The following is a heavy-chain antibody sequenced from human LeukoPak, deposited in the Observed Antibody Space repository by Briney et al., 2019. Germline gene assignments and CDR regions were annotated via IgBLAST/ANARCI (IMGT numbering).Heavy chain of an antibody. CDR2: IKTDGSTT. D-gene: IGHD2-2*01. J-gene: IGHJ4*02. Sequence: GGSLRLSCAASGFTFSSYWMHWVRQAPGKGLLWVSRIKTDGSTTFYADSVKGRFTISRDNAKNTVYLQMNSLRVEDTAVYYCARDLYCSSTSCPFDYWGQGTLVTVSS. CDR3: ARDLYCSSTSCPFDY. CDR1: GFTFSSYW. V-gene: IGHV3-74*01.